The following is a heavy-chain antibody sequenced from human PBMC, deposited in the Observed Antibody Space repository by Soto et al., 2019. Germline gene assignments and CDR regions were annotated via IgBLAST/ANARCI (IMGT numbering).Heavy chain of an antibody. CDR2: ISSSSSTI. V-gene: IGHV3-48*02. CDR1: GFTFSSYS. Sequence: EVQLVESGGGLVQPGGSLRLSCAASGFTFSSYSMNWVRQAPGKGLEWVSYISSSSSTIYYADSVKGRVTISRDNAKNSLYLQLNSLRDEDTAVYYCARPLVRGVIKALDYWGQGTLVTVSS. CDR3: ARPLVRGVIKALDY. J-gene: IGHJ4*02. D-gene: IGHD3-10*01.